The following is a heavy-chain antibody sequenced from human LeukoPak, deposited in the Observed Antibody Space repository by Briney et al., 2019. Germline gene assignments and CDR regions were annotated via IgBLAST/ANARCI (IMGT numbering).Heavy chain of an antibody. CDR3: AGVDSSGWYCFDY. CDR2: ISSSSSYI. V-gene: IGHV3-21*04. J-gene: IGHJ4*02. D-gene: IGHD6-19*01. Sequence: GGSLRLSCAASGFTFSSYSMNWVRQAPGKGLEWVSPISSSSSYIYYADSVKGRFTISRDNAKNSLYLQMNSLRVEDTAVYYCAGVDSSGWYCFDYWGQGTLVTVSS. CDR1: GFTFSSYS.